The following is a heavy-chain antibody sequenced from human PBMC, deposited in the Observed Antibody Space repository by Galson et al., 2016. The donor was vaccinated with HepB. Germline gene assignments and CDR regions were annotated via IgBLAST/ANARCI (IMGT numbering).Heavy chain of an antibody. CDR3: AREVDYYDSGAWRYYLDY. Sequence: SVKVSCKASGYTFTDNSIHWVRQAPGQGLEWMGWIHPNSAGTKYAQNFQGRVTMTRDTSISTASMELSGLRSDDTAVYYCAREVDYYDSGAWRYYLDYWGQGTLVTVSS. D-gene: IGHD3-22*01. J-gene: IGHJ4*02. V-gene: IGHV1-2*02. CDR1: GYTFTDNS. CDR2: IHPNSAGT.